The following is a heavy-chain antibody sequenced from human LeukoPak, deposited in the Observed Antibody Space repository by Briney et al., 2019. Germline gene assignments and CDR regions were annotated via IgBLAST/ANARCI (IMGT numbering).Heavy chain of an antibody. Sequence: SVTVSCKASGGTFSSYAISWVRQAPGQGLEWMGGIIPIFGTANYAQKFQGRVTITADKSTSKAYMELSSLRAEDTAVYYCAKASSIRVRYYYYYMDVWGKGTTVTISS. D-gene: IGHD3-3*01. CDR1: GGTFSSYA. CDR3: AKASSIRVRYYYYYMDV. J-gene: IGHJ6*03. CDR2: IIPIFGTA. V-gene: IGHV1-69*06.